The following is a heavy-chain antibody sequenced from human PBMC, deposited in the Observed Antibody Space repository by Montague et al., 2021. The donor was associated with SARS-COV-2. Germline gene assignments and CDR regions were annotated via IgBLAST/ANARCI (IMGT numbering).Heavy chain of an antibody. Sequence: SETLSLTCTVSGGSISSSSYYWGWIRQPPGMGLEGIGYIYYSGSTYSTPSIKSRVSICVDTSQNQFSLKLSTATAADTAVYYCARLDITIFGFGYYYYGMDVWGQGTTVTVPS. CDR1: GGSISSSSYY. J-gene: IGHJ6*02. D-gene: IGHD3-3*01. V-gene: IGHV4-39*01. CDR2: IYYSGST. CDR3: ARLDITIFGFGYYYYGMDV.